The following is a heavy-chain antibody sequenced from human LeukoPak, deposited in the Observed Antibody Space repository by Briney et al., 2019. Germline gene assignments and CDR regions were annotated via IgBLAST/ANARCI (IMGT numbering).Heavy chain of an antibody. CDR3: AKEPPGAWSIDL. J-gene: IGHJ2*01. D-gene: IGHD7-27*01. CDR2: VCLDENDR. Sequence: GGSLRLSCAVSGYTIRSFAMHWVRQAPGRGLEGVAYVCLDENDRQYADSVKGGFTISRDNSIYTLSLYMNSLRADGTAVYFCAKEPPGAWSIDLCGRRTLVIVSS. V-gene: IGHV3-30*02. CDR1: GYTIRSFA.